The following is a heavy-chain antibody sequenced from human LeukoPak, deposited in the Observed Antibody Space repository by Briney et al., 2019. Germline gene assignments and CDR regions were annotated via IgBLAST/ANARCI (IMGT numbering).Heavy chain of an antibody. CDR2: IRQDGSEK. D-gene: IGHD1-26*01. CDR3: ARDIGSPFAFDI. CDR1: GFSSSTYD. J-gene: IGHJ3*02. Sequence: GGSLRLSCVGSGFSSSTYDMGWVRQTPGKGLEWVANIRQDGSEKYPVDSVKGRFTISRDNAKNSLYLQMNSLRAEDTAVYYCARDIGSPFAFDIWGQGTMVTVSS. V-gene: IGHV3-7*01.